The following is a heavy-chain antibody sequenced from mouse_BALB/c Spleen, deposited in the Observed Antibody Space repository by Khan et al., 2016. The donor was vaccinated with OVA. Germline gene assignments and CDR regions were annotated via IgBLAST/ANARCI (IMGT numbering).Heavy chain of an antibody. CDR3: ATYYYGSSRYFDH. V-gene: IGHV14-3*02. J-gene: IGHJ2*01. Sequence: VQLQQSCSSLFPPFSSFPFSFTPSFFNIKDTYMHWVKQRPEQGLEWIGGIDPANGYARYDPQFQGKATITADTSSNTAYLQLGSLSSEDTAVYYCATYYYGSSRYFDHWGQGTILTVSS. CDR2: IDPANGYA. CDR1: FFNIKDTY. D-gene: IGHD1-1*01.